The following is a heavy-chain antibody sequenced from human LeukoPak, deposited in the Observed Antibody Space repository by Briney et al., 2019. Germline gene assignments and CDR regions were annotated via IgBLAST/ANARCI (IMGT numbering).Heavy chain of an antibody. J-gene: IGHJ4*02. CDR3: ARRVSSGYSPYYFDY. D-gene: IGHD3-22*01. Sequence: PSETLSLTCSVSGYSISSGYYWGWIRQPPGKGLERIGSIHNSGQTYHNPSLKSRITISVDTSKNQFSLKLGSVTAADTAVYYCARRVSSGYSPYYFDYWGQGTLVTVSS. V-gene: IGHV4-38-2*02. CDR2: IHNSGQT. CDR1: GYSISSGYY.